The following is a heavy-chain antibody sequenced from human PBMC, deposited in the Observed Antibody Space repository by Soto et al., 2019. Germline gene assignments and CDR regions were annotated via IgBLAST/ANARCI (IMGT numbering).Heavy chain of an antibody. CDR1: GGSISSSKW. V-gene: IGHV4-4*02. Sequence: PSETLSLTCAVSGGSISSSKWWSWVRQPPGKGLEWIGEIYRSGTTNYNPSLKSRVTLSVDKSKNQFSLKLNYVTAADTAVYYCASQGGWYVDYWGQGTLVTVS. D-gene: IGHD6-19*01. CDR2: IYRSGTT. CDR3: ASQGGWYVDY. J-gene: IGHJ4*02.